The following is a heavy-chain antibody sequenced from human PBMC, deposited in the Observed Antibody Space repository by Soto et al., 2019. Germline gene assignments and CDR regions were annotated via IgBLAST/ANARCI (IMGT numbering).Heavy chain of an antibody. D-gene: IGHD5-18*01. CDR2: ISYDGSNK. CDR1: GCTFSSYV. V-gene: IGHV3-30*18. CDR3: AKRGGYSYGSNYYGMDV. J-gene: IGHJ6*02. Sequence: TGGSLRLSCAASGCTFSSYVMHWVRQAPGKGLEWVAVISYDGSNKYYADSVKGRFTISRDNSKNTLYLQMNSLRAEDTAVYYCAKRGGYSYGSNYYGMDVWGQGTTVTVSS.